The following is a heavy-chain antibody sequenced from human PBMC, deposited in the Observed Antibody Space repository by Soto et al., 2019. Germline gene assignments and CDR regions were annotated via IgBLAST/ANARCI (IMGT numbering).Heavy chain of an antibody. D-gene: IGHD3-3*01. Sequence: GGSLRLSCAASGFTFSSYAMGWVRQAPGKGLEWVSAISGSGGSTYYAESVKGRFTISRDNSKNTLYLQMNSLRAEDTAVYYCASNNYYDFWSGYYRSYYYYYMDVWGKGTTVTVSS. J-gene: IGHJ6*03. CDR1: GFTFSSYA. V-gene: IGHV3-23*01. CDR2: ISGSGGST. CDR3: ASNNYYDFWSGYYRSYYYYYMDV.